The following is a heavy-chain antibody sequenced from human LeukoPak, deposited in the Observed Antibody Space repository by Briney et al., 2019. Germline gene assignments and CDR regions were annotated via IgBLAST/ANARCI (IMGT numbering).Heavy chain of an antibody. CDR2: ISGSGGST. V-gene: IGHV3-23*01. CDR3: AKGVERITIFGVVIPAAYYYGMDV. D-gene: IGHD3-3*01. J-gene: IGHJ6*02. CDR1: GFTFSSYA. Sequence: GGSLRLSCAASGFTFSSYAMSWVRQAPGRGLEWVSAISGSGGSTYYADSVKGRFTISRDNSKNTLYLQMNSLRAEDTAVYYCAKGVERITIFGVVIPAAYYYGMDVWGQGTTVTVSS.